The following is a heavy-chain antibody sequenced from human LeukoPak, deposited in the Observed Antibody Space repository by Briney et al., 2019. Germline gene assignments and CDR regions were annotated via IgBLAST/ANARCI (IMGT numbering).Heavy chain of an antibody. Sequence: GASVKVSCKASGGTFSSYAISWVRQAPGQGLEWMGRIIPILGIANYAQKFQGRVTITADKSTSTAYMELSSLRSEDTAVYYCARDGYNYPYDYSGQGTLVTASS. D-gene: IGHD5-24*01. CDR3: ARDGYNYPYDY. V-gene: IGHV1-69*04. CDR2: IIPILGIA. J-gene: IGHJ4*02. CDR1: GGTFSSYA.